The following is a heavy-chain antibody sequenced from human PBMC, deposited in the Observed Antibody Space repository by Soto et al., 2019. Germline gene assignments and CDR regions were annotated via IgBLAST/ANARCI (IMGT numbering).Heavy chain of an antibody. CDR3: AKYPDILTGYYTGINYFDY. D-gene: IGHD3-9*01. J-gene: IGHJ4*02. Sequence: EVQLLESGGGLVQPGGSLRLSCAASGFTFSSYAMSWVRQAPGKGLEWVAAISGSGGSTYYADSVKGRFTISRDNSKNTLYRQMNSLRAEDTAVYYCAKYPDILTGYYTGINYFDYWGQGTLVTVSS. CDR2: ISGSGGST. CDR1: GFTFSSYA. V-gene: IGHV3-23*01.